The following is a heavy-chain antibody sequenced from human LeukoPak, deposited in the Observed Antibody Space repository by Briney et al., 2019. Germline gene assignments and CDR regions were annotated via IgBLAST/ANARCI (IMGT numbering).Heavy chain of an antibody. V-gene: IGHV4-61*02. D-gene: IGHD1-26*01. CDR2: IYTSGST. J-gene: IGHJ4*02. CDR3: ATIVGATMVIRN. CDR1: GGSISSGSYY. Sequence: SETLSLTCTVSGGSISSGSYYWSRIRQPAGKGLEWIGRIYTSGSTNYNPSLKSRVTISVDTSKNQFSLKLSSVTAADTAVYYCATIVGATMVIRNWGQGTLVTVSS.